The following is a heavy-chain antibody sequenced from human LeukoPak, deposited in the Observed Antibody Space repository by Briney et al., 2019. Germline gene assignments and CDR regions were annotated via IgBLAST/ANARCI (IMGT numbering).Heavy chain of an antibody. J-gene: IGHJ4*02. V-gene: IGHV3-21*01. CDR2: ISSSSSYI. D-gene: IGHD1-26*01. Sequence: GGSLRLSCAASGFTFSIYAMNWVRQAPGKGLEWVSSISSSSSYIYYADSVKGRFTISRDNAKNSLYLQMNSLRAEDTAVYYCARDPSMGPGVIVGGGDYWGQGTLVTVSS. CDR1: GFTFSIYA. CDR3: ARDPSMGPGVIVGGGDY.